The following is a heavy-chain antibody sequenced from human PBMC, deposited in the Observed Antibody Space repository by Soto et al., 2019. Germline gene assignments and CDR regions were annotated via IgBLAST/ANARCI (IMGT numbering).Heavy chain of an antibody. V-gene: IGHV1-69*13. D-gene: IGHD3-10*01. CDR3: ERGINAGVDY. J-gene: IGHJ4*02. Sequence: SVKVSCKASGGTFSSYAISWVRQAPGQGLEWTGGIIPIFGTANYAQKFQGRVTITADESTSTAYMELSSLRSEDTAIYYCERGINAGVDYWGQGTLVTVSS. CDR2: IIPIFGTA. CDR1: GGTFSSYA.